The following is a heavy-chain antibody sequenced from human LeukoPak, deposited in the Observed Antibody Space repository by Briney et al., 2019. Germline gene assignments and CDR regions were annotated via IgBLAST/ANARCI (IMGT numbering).Heavy chain of an antibody. CDR1: GYTFSGSY. Sequence: ASVKVSCKTSGYTFSGSYIHWVRQAPGQGLEWMGIINPSGGSTSYAQKFQGRITMTRDTSTSTVYMELSSLRSEDTAVYYCARVSQYYATGSPVGDYWGQGTLVTVSS. CDR2: INPSGGST. V-gene: IGHV1-46*01. D-gene: IGHD3-10*01. CDR3: ARVSQYYATGSPVGDY. J-gene: IGHJ4*02.